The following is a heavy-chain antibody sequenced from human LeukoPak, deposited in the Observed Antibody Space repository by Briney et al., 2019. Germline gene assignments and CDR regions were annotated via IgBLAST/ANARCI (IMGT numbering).Heavy chain of an antibody. V-gene: IGHV4-4*07. CDR2: IYTSGST. CDR1: GGSISSYY. D-gene: IGHD3-22*01. CDR3: ARAGWFILGVITSGAFDI. Sequence: PSETLSLTCTVSGGSISSYYWSWIRQPAGKGLEWIGRIYTSGSTNYNPSLKSRVTMSVDTSKNQFSLKLSSVTAADTAVYYCARAGWFILGVITSGAFDIWGQGTMVTVSS. J-gene: IGHJ3*02.